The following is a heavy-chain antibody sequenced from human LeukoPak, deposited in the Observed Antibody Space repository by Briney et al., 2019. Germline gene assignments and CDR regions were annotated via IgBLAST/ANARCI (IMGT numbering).Heavy chain of an antibody. CDR3: VRLKFNLQYSYYMDV. J-gene: IGHJ6*03. D-gene: IGHD2/OR15-2a*01. Sequence: GGSLRLSCAASGFTFSSYEMNWVRQAPGKGLEWVADINQDGSDKYFVDSVKGRFTISRDNAKNSLYLQMNSLRAEDTAVYYCVRLKFNLQYSYYMDVWGKGTTVTVSS. CDR1: GFTFSSYE. CDR2: INQDGSDK. V-gene: IGHV3-7*01.